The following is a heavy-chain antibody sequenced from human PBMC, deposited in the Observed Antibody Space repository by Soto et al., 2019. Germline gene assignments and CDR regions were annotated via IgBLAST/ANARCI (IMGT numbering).Heavy chain of an antibody. CDR2: IIPIFGTA. Sequence: GASVKVSCKASGGTFSSYSINWVRQAPGQGLEWMGEIIPIFGTANYAQKFQGRVTITADESTSTAYMELSSLRSEDTAVYYCARDGGRHSGGIDYWGQGTLVTDSS. J-gene: IGHJ4*02. CDR3: ARDGGRHSGGIDY. CDR1: GGTFSSYS. V-gene: IGHV1-69*13. D-gene: IGHD1-26*01.